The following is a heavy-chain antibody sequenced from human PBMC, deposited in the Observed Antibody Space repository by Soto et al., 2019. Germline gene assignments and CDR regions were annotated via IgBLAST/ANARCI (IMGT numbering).Heavy chain of an antibody. CDR3: ARVRRRGMTTISLRFEY. V-gene: IGHV1-69*13. CDR2: IIPIFGTA. J-gene: IGHJ4*02. CDR1: GCTFSSYA. D-gene: IGHD4-4*01. Sequence: ASVKVSCKASGCTFSSYAISWVRQAPGQGLEWMGGIIPIFGTANYAQKFQGRVTITADESTSTAYMELSSLRSEDTAVYYCARVRRRGMTTISLRFEYWGQGTLVTVSS.